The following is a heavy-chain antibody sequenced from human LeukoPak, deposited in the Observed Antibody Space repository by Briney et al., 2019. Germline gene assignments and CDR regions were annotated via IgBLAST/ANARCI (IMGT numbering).Heavy chain of an antibody. J-gene: IGHJ4*02. D-gene: IGHD2-21*02. CDR2: INPDSGGT. CDR3: ATSRAQTFAYCCGHCYSGFDY. CDR1: LYTYPAYY. V-gene: IGHV1-2*02. Sequence: GASVKVSFKASLYTYPAYYMHWVRQAPGQGLDWLGWINPDSGGTNYAQKFQGRVTMTRDPSISTAYMELSWLISDDTAMYYCATSRAQTFAYCCGHCYSGFDYWRQGTLVSVSS.